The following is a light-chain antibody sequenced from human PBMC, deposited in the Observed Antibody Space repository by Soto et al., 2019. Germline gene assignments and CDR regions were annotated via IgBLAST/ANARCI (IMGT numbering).Light chain of an antibody. CDR2: MAS. CDR3: QQYKTYPFI. V-gene: IGKV1-5*03. Sequence: DTQMTQSPSPLSASVGDRVTITCRASQSISSSLAWYQQKPGRAPQLLMYMASTLESGVPSRFGGSGSGTEFTLANSSLQPDDFATYYCQQYKTYPFIFGPGTKVDIK. CDR1: QSISSS. J-gene: IGKJ3*01.